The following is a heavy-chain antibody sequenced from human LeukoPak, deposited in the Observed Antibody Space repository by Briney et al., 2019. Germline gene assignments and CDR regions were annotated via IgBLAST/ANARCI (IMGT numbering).Heavy chain of an antibody. J-gene: IGHJ3*01. CDR1: GFTFSSYS. D-gene: IGHD2-2*01. V-gene: IGHV3-23*01. CDR3: AKAIVPAPNAAFDF. CDR2: ISGSGGST. Sequence: PGGSLRLSCAASGFTFSSYSRNWVRQAPGKGLEWVSAISGSGGSTYYADSVKGRFTISRDNSKNTLYLQMNSLRPEDTAVYYCAKAIVPAPNAAFDFWGQGTMVTVSS.